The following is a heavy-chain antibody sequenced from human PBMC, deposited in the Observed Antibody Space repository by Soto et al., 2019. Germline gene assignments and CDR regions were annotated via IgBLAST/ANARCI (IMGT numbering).Heavy chain of an antibody. CDR3: ARFIAAAGSAFDI. CDR2: MNPNSGNT. D-gene: IGHD6-13*01. V-gene: IGHV1-8*01. CDR1: GYTFTSYD. Sequence: ASVKVSCKASGYTFTSYDINWVRQATGQGLEWMGWMNPNSGNTGYAQKFQGRVTMTRNTSISTAYMELSSLRSEDTAVYYCARFIAAAGSAFDIWGQGTMVTVSS. J-gene: IGHJ3*02.